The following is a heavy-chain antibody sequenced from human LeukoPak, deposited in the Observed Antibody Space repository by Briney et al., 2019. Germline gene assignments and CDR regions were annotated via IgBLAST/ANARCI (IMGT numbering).Heavy chain of an antibody. D-gene: IGHD5-18*01. CDR2: ISGSGDVP. V-gene: IGHV3-23*01. CDR1: GFTFSRYA. J-gene: IGHJ4*02. CDR3: AKRGGFSYEKFYLDN. Sequence: GGSLRLPCAASGFTFSRYAMSWVRQAPGKGLEWVSVISGSGDVPYYADSVKGRFTISRDNSKNTLYLQMNSLRAEDTAIYYCAKRGGFSYEKFYLDNWGQGTLVTASS.